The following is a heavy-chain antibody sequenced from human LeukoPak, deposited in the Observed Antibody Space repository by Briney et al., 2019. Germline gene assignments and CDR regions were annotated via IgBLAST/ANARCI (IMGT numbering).Heavy chain of an antibody. Sequence: GSLRLSCATSGFTFSNAWMSWVRQAPGKGLEWVSYISSSCSTIYYADSVKGRFTISRDNAKNSLYLQMNSLRAEDTAVYYCAELGITMIGGVWGKGTTVTISS. D-gene: IGHD3-10*02. CDR3: AELGITMIGGV. CDR1: GFTFSNAW. V-gene: IGHV3-48*04. CDR2: ISSSCSTI. J-gene: IGHJ6*04.